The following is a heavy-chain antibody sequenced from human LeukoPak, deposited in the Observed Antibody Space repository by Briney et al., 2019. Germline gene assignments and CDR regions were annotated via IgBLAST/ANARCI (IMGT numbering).Heavy chain of an antibody. V-gene: IGHV1-18*04. D-gene: IGHD3-9*01. Sequence: ASVKVSCKASGYTFTSYGISWVRQAPGQGLEWMGWISAYNGNTNYAQKLQGRVTMTTDTSTSTAYMELRSLRSDDTAVYYCARDRTSQGYYDILAGLNWFDPWGQGTLVTVSS. CDR3: ARDRTSQGYYDILAGLNWFDP. CDR2: ISAYNGNT. J-gene: IGHJ5*02. CDR1: GYTFTSYG.